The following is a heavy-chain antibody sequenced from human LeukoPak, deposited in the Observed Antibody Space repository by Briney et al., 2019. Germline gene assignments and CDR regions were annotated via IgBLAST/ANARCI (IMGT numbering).Heavy chain of an antibody. D-gene: IGHD2-2*01. J-gene: IGHJ4*02. V-gene: IGHV1-2*02. CDR1: GYTFTGYH. CDR2: INPNSGGT. Sequence: ASVKVSCETSGYTFTGYHMHWVRQAPGQGLEWMGWINPNSGGTNYAQKFQGGVTMTRDTSISTAYMELSRLRSDDAAVYYCARDVQLSPALQGDFDYWGQGTLVTVSS. CDR3: ARDVQLSPALQGDFDY.